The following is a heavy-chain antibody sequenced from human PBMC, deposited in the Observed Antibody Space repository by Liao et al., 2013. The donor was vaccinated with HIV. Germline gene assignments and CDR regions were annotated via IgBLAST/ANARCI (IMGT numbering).Heavy chain of an antibody. V-gene: IGHV4-59*01. D-gene: IGHD3-10*01. J-gene: IGHJ4*02. CDR3: ARVEMDYYGSGSSPFDY. CDR2: IYYSGST. Sequence: QVQLQESGPGLVKPSETLSLTCTVSGGSITHYYWTWIRQPPGKGLDWIGSIYYSGSTNYNPSLKSRVTISVDTSKNQFSLKLRSVTAADTAVYYCARVEMDYYGSGSSPFDYWGQGILVTVAS. CDR1: GGSITHYY.